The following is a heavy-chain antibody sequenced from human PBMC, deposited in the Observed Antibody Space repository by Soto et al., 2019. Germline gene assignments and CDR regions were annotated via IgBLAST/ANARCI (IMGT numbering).Heavy chain of an antibody. D-gene: IGHD2-15*01. V-gene: IGHV1-69*11. Sequence: QVQLVQSGAEVKKPGSSVKVSCKASGGSFRREAINWVRQAPGQGPEWMGGILPILGTADYEQKFQGRVTCTAEVSTTTAYMELRSLRFEDTGVYYFARGHEIGGNSDAFDVWGQGTMVMVSS. J-gene: IGHJ3*01. CDR3: ARGHEIGGNSDAFDV. CDR1: GGSFRREA. CDR2: ILPILGTA.